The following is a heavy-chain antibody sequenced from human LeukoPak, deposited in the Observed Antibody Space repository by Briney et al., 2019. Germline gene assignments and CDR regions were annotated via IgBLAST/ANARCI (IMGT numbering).Heavy chain of an antibody. D-gene: IGHD3-22*01. Sequence: SVKVSCKASGYTFTSYYMHWVRQAPGQGLEWMGGITPIFGPADYAQKFQGRVTITADESTSTAYLELSSLRSEDTAVYYCATSLPYGYYDSGGSNWFDPWGQGTLVTVSS. CDR1: GYTFTSYY. CDR3: ATSLPYGYYDSGGSNWFDP. V-gene: IGHV1-69*13. CDR2: ITPIFGPA. J-gene: IGHJ5*02.